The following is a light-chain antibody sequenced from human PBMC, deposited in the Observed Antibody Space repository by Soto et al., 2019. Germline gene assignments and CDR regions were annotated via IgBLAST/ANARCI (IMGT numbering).Light chain of an antibody. CDR3: QQSYSTPPIT. J-gene: IGKJ5*01. V-gene: IGKV1-39*01. CDR2: AAS. CDR1: QIISSY. Sequence: DIQMTQSPSSLSASVGDRVTITCRASQIISSYLNWYQQKPGKAPKLLIYAASSLQSGVPSRFSGRGSGTDFTLTISSLQPEDFATYYCQQSYSTPPITFGQGTRLEIK.